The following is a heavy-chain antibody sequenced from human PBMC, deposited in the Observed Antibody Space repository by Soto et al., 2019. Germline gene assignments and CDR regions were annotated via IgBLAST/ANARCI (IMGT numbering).Heavy chain of an antibody. CDR3: ARGGTPIDY. V-gene: IGHV4-30-4*01. Sequence: SETLSLTCTVSGGSISSGNYYWSWIRQPPGKGLEWIGFISYSGSTYYSPSLKSRVTISVDTSKNQFSLKLSSVTAADTAVYYCARGGTPIDYWGQGTLVTVSS. CDR1: GGSISSGNYY. CDR2: ISYSGST. D-gene: IGHD3-16*01. J-gene: IGHJ4*02.